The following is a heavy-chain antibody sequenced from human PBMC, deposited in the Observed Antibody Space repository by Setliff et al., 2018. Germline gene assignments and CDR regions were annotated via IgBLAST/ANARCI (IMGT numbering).Heavy chain of an antibody. Sequence: SETLSLTCAVYGGSFSGYYWSWIRQPPGKRLEWIGEIIHTGSINYNPSLKSRVTMSIDTSKNQFSLKLDSVTAADMAVYYCAREQWLDPPGYYYMDVWAKGTTVTVSS. J-gene: IGHJ6*03. CDR3: AREQWLDPPGYYYMDV. CDR1: GGSFSGYY. CDR2: IIHTGSI. V-gene: IGHV4-34*12. D-gene: IGHD6-19*01.